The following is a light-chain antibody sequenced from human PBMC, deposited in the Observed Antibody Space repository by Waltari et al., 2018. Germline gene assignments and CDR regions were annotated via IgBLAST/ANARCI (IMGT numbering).Light chain of an antibody. J-gene: IGLJ3*02. V-gene: IGLV4-69*01. CDR2: LNSDGSH. CDR3: QTWGTGWRV. CDR1: SGHSTYA. Sequence: QLVLTQSPSPSASLGASVKLTCTLSSGHSTYAIAWHKQQPEKGPRYLMKLNSDGSHSKGDGIPDRFSGSSSGAERYLTISSLQSEDEADYYCQTWGTGWRVFGGGTKLTVL.